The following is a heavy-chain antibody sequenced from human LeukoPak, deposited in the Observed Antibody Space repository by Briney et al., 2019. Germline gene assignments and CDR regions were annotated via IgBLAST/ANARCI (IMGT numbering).Heavy chain of an antibody. V-gene: IGHV6-1*01. CDR2: TYYRSKWYN. CDR3: ARDFYYDSSGLDY. CDR1: GDSVSSNSAA. D-gene: IGHD3-22*01. Sequence: SQTLSLTCAISGDSVSSNSAAWNWIRQSPSRGLEWLGRTYYRSKWYNDYAASVKSRITINPDTSKNQFSLQLNSVTAEDTAVYYCARDFYYDSSGLDYWGQGTLVTVSS. J-gene: IGHJ4*02.